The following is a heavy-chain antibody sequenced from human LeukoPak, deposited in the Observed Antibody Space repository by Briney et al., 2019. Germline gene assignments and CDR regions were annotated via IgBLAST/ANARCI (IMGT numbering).Heavy chain of an antibody. Sequence: ASVKVSCKASGYTFTSWGISWVRQAPGQGLEWMGWISAYNGNTNYAQKLQGRVTMTTDTSTSTAYMELRSLRSDDTAVYYCARHWEQNYYDSSGYYFYWGQGTLVTVSS. J-gene: IGHJ4*02. CDR3: ARHWEQNYYDSSGYYFY. D-gene: IGHD3-22*01. CDR1: GYTFTSWG. V-gene: IGHV1-18*01. CDR2: ISAYNGNT.